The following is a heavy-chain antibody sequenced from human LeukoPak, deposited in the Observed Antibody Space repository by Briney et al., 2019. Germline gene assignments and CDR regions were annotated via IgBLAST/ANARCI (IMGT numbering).Heavy chain of an antibody. V-gene: IGHV4-59*08. J-gene: IGHJ4*02. D-gene: IGHD1-26*01. CDR2: IYYSGST. CDR1: GGSISSYY. CDR3: ARQQKSGSYGY. Sequence: SETLSLTCTVSGGSISSYYWSWIRQPPGKGLEWIGYIYYSGSTNYNPSLESRVTISVDTSKNQFSLKLSSVTAADTAVYYCARQQKSGSYGYWGQGTLVTVSS.